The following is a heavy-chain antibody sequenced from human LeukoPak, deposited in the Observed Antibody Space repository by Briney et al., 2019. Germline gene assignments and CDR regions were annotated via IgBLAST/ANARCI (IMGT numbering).Heavy chain of an antibody. Sequence: SETLSLTCTVSGGSISSSSYYWGWIRQPPGKGLEWIGSIYYSGSTYYNPSLKSRVTISVDTSKNQFSLKLNSVTAADTAVYYCARDTWEPFDYWGQGTLVTVSS. CDR1: GGSISSSSYY. J-gene: IGHJ4*02. D-gene: IGHD1-14*01. CDR3: ARDTWEPFDY. V-gene: IGHV4-39*07. CDR2: IYYSGST.